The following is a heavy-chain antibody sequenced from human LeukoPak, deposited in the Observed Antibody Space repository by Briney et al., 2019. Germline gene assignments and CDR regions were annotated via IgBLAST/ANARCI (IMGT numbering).Heavy chain of an antibody. D-gene: IGHD3-10*01. J-gene: IGHJ3*02. Sequence: GASVKVSCKASGYTFTGYYMHWVRQAPGQGLEWMGWINPNSGGTNYAQKFQGRVTMTRDTSISTAYMELSRLRSDDTAVYYCAGRTMGPPVNAFDIWGQGTMVTVSS. V-gene: IGHV1-2*02. CDR3: AGRTMGPPVNAFDI. CDR2: INPNSGGT. CDR1: GYTFTGYY.